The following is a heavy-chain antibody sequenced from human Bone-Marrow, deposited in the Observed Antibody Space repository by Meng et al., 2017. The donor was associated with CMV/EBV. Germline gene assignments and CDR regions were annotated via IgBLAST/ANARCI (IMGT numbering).Heavy chain of an antibody. V-gene: IGHV3-30-3*01. CDR2: ISYDGSKK. J-gene: IGHJ4*02. CDR1: GLTFSSYA. Sequence: GGSVGLSCAASGLTFSSYAMYWVRQAPGKGPEWVAVISYDGSKKDYADSVKGRFTISRDNSQNTLFLQMESLRAEDTAVYYCARDRFQGYSYGVIDYWGQGTLVTVSS. D-gene: IGHD5-18*01. CDR3: ARDRFQGYSYGVIDY.